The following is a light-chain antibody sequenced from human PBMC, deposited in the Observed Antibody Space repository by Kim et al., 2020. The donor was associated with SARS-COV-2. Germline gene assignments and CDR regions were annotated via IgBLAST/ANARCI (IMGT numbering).Light chain of an antibody. CDR2: LGA. Sequence: IVMTQSPLSLPVTPGEPASISYRSSQSLLHENGNNYFNWYLQKPGQSPQLLIYLGANRASGVPDRFSGSGSGTDFTLKISRVEAEDVGIYYCMQVLQPPLTFGGGTKVDIK. CDR1: QSLLHENGNNY. CDR3: MQVLQPPLT. V-gene: IGKV2-28*01. J-gene: IGKJ4*01.